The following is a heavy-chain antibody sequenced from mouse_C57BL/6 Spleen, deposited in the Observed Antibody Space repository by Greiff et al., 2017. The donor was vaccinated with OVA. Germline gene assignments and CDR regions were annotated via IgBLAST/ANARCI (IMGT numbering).Heavy chain of an antibody. D-gene: IGHD4-1*01. CDR3: ARREGTGIPFFDY. J-gene: IGHJ2*01. Sequence: EVQLQQSGPELVKPGASVKISCKASGYTFTDYYMNWVKQSHGKSLEWIGDINPNNGGTSYNQKFKGKATLTVDKSSSTAYMELRSLTSEDSAVYYCARREGTGIPFFDYWGQGTTLTVSS. CDR2: INPNNGGT. V-gene: IGHV1-26*01. CDR1: GYTFTDYY.